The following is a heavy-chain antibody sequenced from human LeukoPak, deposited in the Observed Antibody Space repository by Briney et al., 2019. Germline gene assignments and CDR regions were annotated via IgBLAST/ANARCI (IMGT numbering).Heavy chain of an antibody. Sequence: GDSLKISCKGSGYIFTNYWFGWVRQMPGRGLEWMANMSPGDSDNRYSPSFQGHVAISADKSISTAYLQWSSLKPSDTAIYYCARGRGGSFATPLDYWGQGTLVTVSS. CDR3: ARGRGGSFATPLDY. D-gene: IGHD1-26*01. CDR2: MSPGDSDN. V-gene: IGHV5-51*01. CDR1: GYIFTNYW. J-gene: IGHJ4*02.